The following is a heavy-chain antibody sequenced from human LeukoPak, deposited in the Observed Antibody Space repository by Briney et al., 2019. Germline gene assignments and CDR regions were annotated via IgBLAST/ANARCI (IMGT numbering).Heavy chain of an antibody. V-gene: IGHV3-9*01. CDR1: GFTFDDYA. D-gene: IGHD3-10*01. J-gene: IGHJ4*02. Sequence: GGSLRLSCAASGFTFDDYAMHWVRQAPGKGLEWVSGISWNSGSIGYADSVKGRFTISRDNAKNSLYLQMNSLRAEDTALYYCAKDRSAGYYGSGSYSGYWGQGTLVTVSS. CDR3: AKDRSAGYYGSGSYSGY. CDR2: ISWNSGSI.